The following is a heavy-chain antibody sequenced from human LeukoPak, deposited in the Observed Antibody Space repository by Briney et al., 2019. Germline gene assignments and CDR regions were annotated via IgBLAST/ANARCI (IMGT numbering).Heavy chain of an antibody. V-gene: IGHV4-38-2*02. D-gene: IGHD6-6*01. Sequence: SETLSLTCIVSGYSFRSDSFWGWIRQAPGKGLEWVGTIHEGGRTFYNPSLKGRVTMSIDTSKKQFFLDVRSVTAADTAVYYCARASRPTNSWFDPWGQGTLVTVSS. CDR3: ARASRPTNSWFDP. CDR1: GYSFRSDSF. CDR2: IHEGGRT. J-gene: IGHJ5*02.